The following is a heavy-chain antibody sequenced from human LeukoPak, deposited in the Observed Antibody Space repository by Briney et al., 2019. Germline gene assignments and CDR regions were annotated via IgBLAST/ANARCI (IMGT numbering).Heavy chain of an antibody. V-gene: IGHV1-69*01. CDR1: GGTFISYA. D-gene: IGHD3-9*01. CDR2: IIPIFGTA. Sequence: SVKVSCKASGGTFISYAISWVRQAPGQGLEWMGGIIPIFGTANYAQKFQGRVTITADESTSTAYMELSSLRSEDTAVYYCARWDYDILTGSLSGWGQGTLVTVSS. J-gene: IGHJ4*02. CDR3: ARWDYDILTGSLSG.